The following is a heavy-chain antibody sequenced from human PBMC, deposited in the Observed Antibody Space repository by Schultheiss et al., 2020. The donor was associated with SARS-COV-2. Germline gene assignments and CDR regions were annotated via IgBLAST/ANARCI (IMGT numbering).Heavy chain of an antibody. J-gene: IGHJ5*02. CDR1: GGSISSGSYY. CDR3: ASGGEIIAAAGTSWFDP. Sequence: SETLSLTCTVSGGSISSGSYYWSWIRQPAGKGLEWIGRIYTSGSTYYNPSLKSRVIISVDTSKNQFSLKLSSVTAADTAVYYCASGGEIIAAAGTSWFDPWGQGTLVTVSS. V-gene: IGHV4-61*02. CDR2: IYTSGST. D-gene: IGHD6-13*01.